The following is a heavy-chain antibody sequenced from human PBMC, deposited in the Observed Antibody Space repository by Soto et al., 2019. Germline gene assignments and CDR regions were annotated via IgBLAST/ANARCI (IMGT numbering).Heavy chain of an antibody. J-gene: IGHJ5*02. CDR2: INHSGST. V-gene: IGHV4-34*01. CDR3: ARELTTYDFWSGYSRWFDP. Sequence: PSETLSLTCAVYVGSCSGYYWSWIREPPGKGLEWIGEINHSGSTNYNPSLKSRVTISVDTSKNQFSLKLSSVTAADTAVYYCARELTTYDFWSGYSRWFDPWGQGTLVTVSS. D-gene: IGHD3-3*01. CDR1: VGSCSGYY.